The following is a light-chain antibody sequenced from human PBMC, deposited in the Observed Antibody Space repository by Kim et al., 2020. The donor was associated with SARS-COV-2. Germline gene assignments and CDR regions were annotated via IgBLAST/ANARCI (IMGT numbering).Light chain of an antibody. CDR1: QSVNSQ. Sequence: EIVLTQSPGTLSLSPGERATLSCRTSQSVNSQLAWYQQKFGQPPRLLINDASNRATGIPARFSGSGSGTDFTPSISSLEPEDFAFYYCQQGSKRPLTFGGGTKVDIK. CDR3: QQGSKRPLT. CDR2: DAS. J-gene: IGKJ4*01. V-gene: IGKV3-11*01.